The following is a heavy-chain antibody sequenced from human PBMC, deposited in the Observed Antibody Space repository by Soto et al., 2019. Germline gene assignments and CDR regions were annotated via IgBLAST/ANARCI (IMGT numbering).Heavy chain of an antibody. Sequence: ASVQVSCKASGYTFTSYDINWVRQATGQGLEWMGWMNPNSGNTGYAHKFQGRVTMTRNTSISTAYMELSSLRSEDTAVYYCARGRIVGDRSGYYFEDWFDPWGQGTLVTVSS. CDR2: MNPNSGNT. CDR1: GYTFTSYD. V-gene: IGHV1-8*01. D-gene: IGHD3-22*01. J-gene: IGHJ5*02. CDR3: ARGRIVGDRSGYYFEDWFDP.